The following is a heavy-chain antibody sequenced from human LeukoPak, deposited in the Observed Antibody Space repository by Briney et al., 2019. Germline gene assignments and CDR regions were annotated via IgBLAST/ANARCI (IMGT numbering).Heavy chain of an antibody. Sequence: SVKVSFTSSAGSFSSYAISWVRQAPGPGIEWMGGILTIFGTANYAQKFQGRVTITADESTSTAYMELSSLRSEDTAVYYCARGPGRTLRDFRAFDIWGQGTMVTVSS. D-gene: IGHD3-10*01. CDR2: ILTIFGTA. CDR3: ARGPGRTLRDFRAFDI. J-gene: IGHJ3*02. CDR1: AGSFSSYA. V-gene: IGHV1-69*01.